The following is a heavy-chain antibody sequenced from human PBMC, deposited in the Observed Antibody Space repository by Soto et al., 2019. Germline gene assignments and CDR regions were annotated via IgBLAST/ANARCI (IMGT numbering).Heavy chain of an antibody. D-gene: IGHD6-13*01. Sequence: QVQLVQSGAEVKKPGASVKVSCKASGYTFTGYYMHWVRQAPGQGLEWMGWINPNSGGTNYAQKFQGRVTMTRDTSISTAYMELSRLRSDDTAVYYCARRPAAAGSYYYYYGMDVWGQGTTVTVSS. V-gene: IGHV1-2*02. CDR2: INPNSGGT. CDR3: ARRPAAAGSYYYYYGMDV. J-gene: IGHJ6*02. CDR1: GYTFTGYY.